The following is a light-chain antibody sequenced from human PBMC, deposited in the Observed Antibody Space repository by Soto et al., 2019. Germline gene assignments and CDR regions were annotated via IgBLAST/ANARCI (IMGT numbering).Light chain of an antibody. J-gene: IGLJ3*02. CDR1: SSDVGGYNY. CDR2: DVS. Sequence: QSALTQPASVSGSPGQSITISCTGTSSDVGGYNYVSWYQQHPGKAPKLMIYDVSNRPSGVSNRCSGSKSGNTASLTISGLQAEDEAAYYCNSYTSSSTLVFSGGTKVTVL. V-gene: IGLV2-14*01. CDR3: NSYTSSSTLV.